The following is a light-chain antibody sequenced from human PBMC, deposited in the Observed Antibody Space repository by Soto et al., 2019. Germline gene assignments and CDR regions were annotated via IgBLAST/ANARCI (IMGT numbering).Light chain of an antibody. V-gene: IGKV1-12*01. CDR1: QDVSIW. CDR3: QQANSFPIT. CDR2: GAS. J-gene: IGKJ5*01. Sequence: IQMTQSPSSVSASVGDRVTITCRASQDVSIWLAWYQQKPGKAPKLLIYGASSLQSGVPSRFSGSGSGTDFTLTISSLQPEDFTTYYCQQANSFPITFGQGTRLEIK.